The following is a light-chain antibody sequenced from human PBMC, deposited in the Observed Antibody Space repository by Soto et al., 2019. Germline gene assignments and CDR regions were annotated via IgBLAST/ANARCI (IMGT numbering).Light chain of an antibody. CDR3: QQYDSRTIT. CDR2: DAS. CDR1: QDISNY. V-gene: IGKV1-33*01. J-gene: IGKJ5*01. Sequence: IQLPHSPSSLPASVGGIVAITCQASQDISNYLNWYQQKPGKAPELLINDASNLEMGVPSRFSGVGSGTDFTFTISSLQPEDIATYLCQQYDSRTITFGHGTRLEIK.